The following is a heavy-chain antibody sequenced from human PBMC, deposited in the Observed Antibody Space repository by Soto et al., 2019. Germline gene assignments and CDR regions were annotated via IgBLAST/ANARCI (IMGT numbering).Heavy chain of an antibody. CDR3: ARGGQWELTAWDYYYGMDV. J-gene: IGHJ6*02. CDR2: INPSGGST. D-gene: IGHD1-26*01. CDR1: GYTFTSYY. Sequence: QVQLVQSGAEVKKPGASVKVSCKASGYTFTSYYMHWVRQAPGQGLEWMGIINPSGGSTSYAQKFQGRVTMTRDTSTSTVYMELSSLRSEDTAVYYCARGGQWELTAWDYYYGMDVWGQGTTVTVS. V-gene: IGHV1-46*01.